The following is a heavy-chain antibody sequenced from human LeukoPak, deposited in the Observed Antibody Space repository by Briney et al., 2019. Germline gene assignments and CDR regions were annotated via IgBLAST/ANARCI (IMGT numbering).Heavy chain of an antibody. CDR2: IYYSGST. J-gene: IGHJ3*02. CDR1: GGSISSSSYY. CDR3: ARLQEVEMATIGLDASDI. D-gene: IGHD5-24*01. Sequence: SETLSLTCTVSGGSISSSSYYWGWIRQPPGKGLEWIGSIYYSGSTYYNPSLKSRVTISVDTSKNQFSLKLSSVTAADTAVYYCARLQEVEMATIGLDASDIWGQGTMVTVSS. V-gene: IGHV4-39*01.